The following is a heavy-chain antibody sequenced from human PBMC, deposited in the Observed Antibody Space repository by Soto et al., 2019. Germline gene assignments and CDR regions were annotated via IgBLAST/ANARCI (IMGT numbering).Heavy chain of an antibody. D-gene: IGHD3-10*01. CDR2: IFSNDEK. V-gene: IGHV2-26*01. J-gene: IGHJ4*02. CDR3: ARRSYILGGGAYYFDY. Sequence: QVTLKESGPVLVKPTETLTLTCTVSGFSLSNARMGVSWIRQRPGKALEWLAHIFSNDEKSYSTSLKSRLTISKDTSKSQVVLTMTNMDPVDTATYYCARRSYILGGGAYYFDYWGQGTLVTVSS. CDR1: GFSLSNARMG.